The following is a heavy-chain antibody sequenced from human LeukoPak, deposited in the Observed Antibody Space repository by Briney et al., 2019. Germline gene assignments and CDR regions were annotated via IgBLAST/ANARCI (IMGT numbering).Heavy chain of an antibody. V-gene: IGHV4-61*02. CDR2: IYTSGST. CDR1: GGSISSGSYY. CDR3: ARDLGLGSLFDY. J-gene: IGHJ4*02. D-gene: IGHD7-27*01. Sequence: SQTLSLTCTVSGGSISSGSYYWSWIRQPAGTGLEWIGRIYTSGSTNYNPSLKSRVTISVDTSKNQFSLRLSSVTTADTAVYYCARDLGLGSLFDYGGQGTLVTVSA.